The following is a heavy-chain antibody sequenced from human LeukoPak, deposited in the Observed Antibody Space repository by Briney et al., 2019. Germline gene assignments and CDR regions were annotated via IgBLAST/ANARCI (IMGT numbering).Heavy chain of an antibody. D-gene: IGHD5-18*01. Sequence: GASVTVSCKASGYTFTSYAMHWVRQAPGQRLEWMGWINAGNGNTKYSQKFQGRVTITRDTSASTAYMELSSLRSEDTAVYYCAREKRGYSYGYWFDPWGQGTLVTVSS. CDR3: AREKRGYSYGYWFDP. CDR2: INAGNGNT. CDR1: GYTFTSYA. J-gene: IGHJ5*02. V-gene: IGHV1-3*01.